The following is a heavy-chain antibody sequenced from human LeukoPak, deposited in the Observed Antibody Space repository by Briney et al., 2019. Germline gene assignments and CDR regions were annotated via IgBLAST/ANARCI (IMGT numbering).Heavy chain of an antibody. V-gene: IGHV3-23*01. D-gene: IGHD3-16*02. CDR2: ISAGTGST. Sequence: SGGSLRLSCAASGFTFRSYAMSWVRQAPGKGLERVSSISAGTGSTYYADFVKGRFTISGDNSKNTLYLQMNSLRAEDTAVYYCAKANNDYVWGNYRSFDSWGQGTLVTVSS. CDR1: GFTFRSYA. CDR3: AKANNDYVWGNYRSFDS. J-gene: IGHJ4*02.